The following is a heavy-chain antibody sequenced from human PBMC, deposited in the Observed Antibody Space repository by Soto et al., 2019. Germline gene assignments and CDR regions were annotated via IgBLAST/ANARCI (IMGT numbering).Heavy chain of an antibody. J-gene: IGHJ4*02. CDR3: AGGSGWESES. CDR1: EFTFTTYW. Sequence: EVQLVESGGGLVQPGGSLSLSCAVSEFTFTTYWMTWVRQAPGKGLEWVANIKEDGGQKNYLESVRGRFTISSDNAKKSLFLEMSSLRVEDTAVYFFAGGSGWESESWGQGTLVTVSS. V-gene: IGHV3-7*05. D-gene: IGHD6-19*01. CDR2: IKEDGGQK.